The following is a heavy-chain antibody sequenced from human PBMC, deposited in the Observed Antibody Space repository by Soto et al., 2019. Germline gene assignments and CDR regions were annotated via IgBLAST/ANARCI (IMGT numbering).Heavy chain of an antibody. V-gene: IGHV1-18*01. J-gene: IGHJ6*02. CDR1: GYTFTSYG. Sequence: GASVKVSCKASGYTFTSYGISWVRQAPGQGLEWMGWISAYNGNTNYAQKLQGRVTMTTDTSTSTAYMELRSLRSDDTAVYYCATGIAAAGLYYYYGMDVWGQGTTVTVSS. CDR3: ATGIAAAGLYYYYGMDV. D-gene: IGHD6-13*01. CDR2: ISAYNGNT.